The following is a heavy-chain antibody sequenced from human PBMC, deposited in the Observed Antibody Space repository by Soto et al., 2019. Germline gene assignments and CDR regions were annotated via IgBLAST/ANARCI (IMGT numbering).Heavy chain of an antibody. CDR2: ISYDGSNK. D-gene: IGHD3-3*01. V-gene: IGHV3-30-3*01. J-gene: IGHJ6*02. CDR1: GFTFSSYA. Sequence: QVQLVESGGGVVQPGRSLRLSCAASGFTFSSYAMHWVRQAPGKGLEWVAVISYDGSNKYYADSVKGRFTISRDNSKNTLYLQMNSLRAEDTAVYYCARAKDFWSGYGVGYYYGMDVWGQGTTVTVSS. CDR3: ARAKDFWSGYGVGYYYGMDV.